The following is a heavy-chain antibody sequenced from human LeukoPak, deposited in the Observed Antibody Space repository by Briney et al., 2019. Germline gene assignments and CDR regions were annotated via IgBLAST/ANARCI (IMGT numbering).Heavy chain of an antibody. Sequence: GGSLRLSCAASGFTVSSNSMTWVRQAPGRGLEWVSFIYSGGTTYYADSVKGRFTISRDNSKNTLYLQMNSLRAEDTAVYYCARDRLLEDRDYNSYYYMDVWGIGTTVTVSS. J-gene: IGHJ6*03. CDR1: GFTVSSNS. CDR3: ARDRLLEDRDYNSYYYMDV. CDR2: IYSGGTT. V-gene: IGHV3-53*01. D-gene: IGHD1-1*01.